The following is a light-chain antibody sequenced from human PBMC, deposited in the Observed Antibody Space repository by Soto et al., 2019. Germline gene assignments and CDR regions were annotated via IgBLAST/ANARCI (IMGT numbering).Light chain of an antibody. J-gene: IGKJ1*01. CDR1: QSVSSY. V-gene: IGKV3-15*01. Sequence: EIMMTHSPATLSVSPGERPTLSCGASQSVSSYLAWYQQKPGQAPRLLIYDASNRATGIPARFSGSRSGTEFTLTISSLQSEDFAVYYCQQYNNWPRTFGQGTKVDIK. CDR2: DAS. CDR3: QQYNNWPRT.